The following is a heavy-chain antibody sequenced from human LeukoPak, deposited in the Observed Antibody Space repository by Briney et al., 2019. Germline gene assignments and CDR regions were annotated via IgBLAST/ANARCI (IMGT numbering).Heavy chain of an antibody. J-gene: IGHJ6*03. CDR2: INPNSGGT. D-gene: IGHD3-22*01. V-gene: IGHV1-2*06. Sequence: ASVKVSSKASGYTFTGYYMHWVRQAPGQGLEWMGRINPNSGGTNYAQKFQGRVTMTRDTSISTAYMELSRLRSDDTAVYYCARGSYYDSRTPYYYYYYMDVWGKGTTVTVSS. CDR3: ARGSYYDSRTPYYYYYYMDV. CDR1: GYTFTGYY.